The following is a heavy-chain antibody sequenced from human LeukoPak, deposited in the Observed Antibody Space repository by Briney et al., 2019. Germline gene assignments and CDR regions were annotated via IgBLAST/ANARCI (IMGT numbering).Heavy chain of an antibody. D-gene: IGHD1-26*01. CDR1: GFTLNSYG. CDR3: ARDDHSGSYSGFDY. Sequence: GGPLSLSSAASGFTLNSYGMHGAPHAPLPAPRAQPVILYDGSNKYYADSEKGRFTISRDNSKNTLYLQMNSLRAEDTAVYYCARDDHSGSYSGFDYWGQGTLVTVSS. CDR2: ILYDGSNK. J-gene: IGHJ4*02. V-gene: IGHV3-33*01.